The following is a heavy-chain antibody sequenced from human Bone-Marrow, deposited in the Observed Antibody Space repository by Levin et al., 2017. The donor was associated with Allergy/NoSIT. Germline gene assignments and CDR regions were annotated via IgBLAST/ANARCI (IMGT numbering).Heavy chain of an antibody. J-gene: IGHJ6*02. V-gene: IGHV4-61*01. CDR3: ARCIAVAGWYYDMDV. D-gene: IGHD6-19*01. CDR2: ISHSGST. CDR1: GGSVSSGSYY. Sequence: SETLSLTCTVSGGSVSSGSYYWSWIRQPPGKGLEWIGHISHSGSTKYNPSLKSRVTISVDTSKHQFSLKLSSLTASDTAVYYCARCIAVAGWYYDMDVWGQGTTVTVSS.